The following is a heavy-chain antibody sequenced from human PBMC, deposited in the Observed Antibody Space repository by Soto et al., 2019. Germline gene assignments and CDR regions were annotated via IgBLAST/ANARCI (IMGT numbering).Heavy chain of an antibody. CDR1: GGSISSYY. CDR2: IYYSGST. D-gene: IGHD3-9*01. J-gene: IGHJ5*02. CDR3: ARDRPSSYDILTGYSLSGFDP. Sequence: SETLSLTCTVSGGSISSYYWSWIRQPPGKGLEWIGYIYYSGSTNYNPSLKSRVTISVDTSKNQFSLKLSSVTAADTAVYYCARDRPSSYDILTGYSLSGFDPWGQGTLVTVSS. V-gene: IGHV4-59*01.